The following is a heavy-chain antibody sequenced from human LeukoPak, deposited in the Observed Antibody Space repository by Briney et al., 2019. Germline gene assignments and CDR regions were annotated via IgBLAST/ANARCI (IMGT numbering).Heavy chain of an antibody. V-gene: IGHV1-69*01. CDR1: GGTFSSYA. J-gene: IGHJ5*02. Sequence: ASVKVSCKASGGTFSSYAISWVRQAPGQGLEWMGGIIPIFGTANYAQKFQGRVTITADESTSTAYMELSSLRSEDTAVYYCARGFRYCSSTSCPKVNWFDPWGQGTLVTVSS. CDR2: IIPIFGTA. D-gene: IGHD2-2*01. CDR3: ARGFRYCSSTSCPKVNWFDP.